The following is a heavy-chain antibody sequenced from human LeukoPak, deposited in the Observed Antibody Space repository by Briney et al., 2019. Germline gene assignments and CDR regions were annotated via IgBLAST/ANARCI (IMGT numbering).Heavy chain of an antibody. CDR1: GYTFTSYG. D-gene: IGHD3-3*01. CDR3: ARVFYDFWSGYYVGDYYFDY. J-gene: IGHJ4*02. Sequence: ASVKVPCKASGYTFTSYGISWVRQAPGQGLEWMGWISAYNGNTNYAQKLQGRVTMTTDTSTSTAYMELRSLRSDDTAVYYCARVFYDFWSGYYVGDYYFDYWGPGTLVTVSS. CDR2: ISAYNGNT. V-gene: IGHV1-18*01.